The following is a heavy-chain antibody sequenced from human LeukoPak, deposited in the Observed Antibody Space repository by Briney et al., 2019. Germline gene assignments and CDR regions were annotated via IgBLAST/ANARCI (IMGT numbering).Heavy chain of an antibody. D-gene: IGHD2-2*01. V-gene: IGHV4-4*07. Sequence: SETLSLTCTVSGGSISSYYWSWIRQPAGKGLEWIGRIYTSGSTNYNPSLKSRVTMSVDTSKNRFSLKLSSVTAADTAVYYCARVVVVVPAAMGAYYYYYMDVWGKGTTVTVSS. CDR3: ARVVVVVPAAMGAYYYYYMDV. J-gene: IGHJ6*03. CDR1: GGSISSYY. CDR2: IYTSGST.